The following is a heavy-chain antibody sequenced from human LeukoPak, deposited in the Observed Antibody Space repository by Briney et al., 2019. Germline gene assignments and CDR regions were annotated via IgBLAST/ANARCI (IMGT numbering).Heavy chain of an antibody. CDR2: INQDGSEK. CDR3: TRDEV. CDR1: GFTFSRYA. V-gene: IGHV3-7*04. J-gene: IGHJ4*02. Sequence: GGSLRLSCAASGFTFSRYAMSWVRQAPGKGLEWVANINQDGSEKYYVDSVKGRFTISRDNAKKSLYLQMNSLRFEDTAVYYCTRDEVWGQGTLVTASS.